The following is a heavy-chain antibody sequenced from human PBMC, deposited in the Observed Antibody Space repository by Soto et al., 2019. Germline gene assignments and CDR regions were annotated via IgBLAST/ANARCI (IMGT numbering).Heavy chain of an antibody. CDR1: GYTFTRYA. V-gene: IGHV1-3*01. CDR3: ARVTTVTSFDS. D-gene: IGHD4-4*01. Sequence: ASVKVSCKASGYTFTRYAMHWVRQAPGQRLEWMGWINAGNGNTKYSQKFQGRVTITRDTSASTAYMELNSLRAEDTAVYYCARVTTVTSFDSWGQGTLVTVSS. CDR2: INAGNGNT. J-gene: IGHJ4*02.